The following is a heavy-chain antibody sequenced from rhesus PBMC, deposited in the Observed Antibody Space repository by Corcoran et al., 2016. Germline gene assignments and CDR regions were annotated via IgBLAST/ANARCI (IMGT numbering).Heavy chain of an antibody. CDR1: GGSVSSSNW. CDR2: ISGSSGST. D-gene: IGHD5-12*01. J-gene: IGHJ4*01. Sequence: QVQLQESGPGLVKPSETLSLTCAVSGGSVSSSNWVSWIRQPPGKGLEWIGYISGSSGSTYYNPSLKSRVTISTDTSKNQFSLKLSSVTAADTAVYYCARDTCDYWGQGVLVTVSS. V-gene: IGHV4-65*01. CDR3: ARDTCDY.